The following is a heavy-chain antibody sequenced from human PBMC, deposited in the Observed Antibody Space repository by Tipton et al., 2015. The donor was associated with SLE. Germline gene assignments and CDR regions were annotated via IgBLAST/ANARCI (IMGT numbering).Heavy chain of an antibody. V-gene: IGHV4-59*11. D-gene: IGHD5-12*01. J-gene: IGHJ4*02. CDR1: GDSISSLY. Sequence: TLSLTCTVSGDSISSLYWSWIRQPPGKGLEWLGYIYYRGTTKYNPSLKIRVIISVDTSKNQFSLKLNSVTPADTAMYYCARGGSGYGPFDNWGQGTLVTVSS. CDR2: IYYRGTT. CDR3: ARGGSGYGPFDN.